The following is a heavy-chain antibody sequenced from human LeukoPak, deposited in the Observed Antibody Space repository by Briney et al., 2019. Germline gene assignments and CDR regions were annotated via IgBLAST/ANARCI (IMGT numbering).Heavy chain of an antibody. J-gene: IGHJ4*02. CDR2: ISYDGSNK. V-gene: IGHV3-30*18. Sequence: GGSLRLSCAASGFTFSSYGTHWVRQAPGKGLEWVAVISYDGSNKYYADSVKGRFTISRDNSKNTLYLQMNSLRAEDTAVYYCAKEGAGPIDYWGQGTLVTVSS. CDR3: AKEGAGPIDY. CDR1: GFTFSSYG.